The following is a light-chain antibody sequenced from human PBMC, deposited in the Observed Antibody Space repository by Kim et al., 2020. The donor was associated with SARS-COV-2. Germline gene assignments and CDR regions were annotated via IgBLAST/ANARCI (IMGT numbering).Light chain of an antibody. J-gene: IGLJ3*02. V-gene: IGLV1-51*01. CDR3: GTWDSSLSGLV. CDR2: DNN. CDR1: SANIGNNY. Sequence: GQKVTISFSGSSANIGNNYVSWYQQLPGTAPKRLIYDNNKRPSGIPDRFSGSKSGTSATLGITGLQTGDEADYYCGTWDSSLSGLVFGGGTQLTVL.